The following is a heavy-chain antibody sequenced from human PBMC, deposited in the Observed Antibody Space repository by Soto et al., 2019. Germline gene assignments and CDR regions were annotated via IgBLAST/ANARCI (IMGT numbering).Heavy chain of an antibody. V-gene: IGHV1-69*01. CDR3: AREPSDY. CDR1: GGTFSSYA. D-gene: IGHD3-10*01. Sequence: QVQLVQSGAEVKKPGSSVKVSCKASGGTFSSYAISWVRQAPGQGLEWMGGIIPIFGTANYAQKFQGRVTITADESTSTDXMXXXXXXXXXXPVYYCAREPSDYWGQGTLVXXXX. J-gene: IGHJ4*02. CDR2: IIPIFGTA.